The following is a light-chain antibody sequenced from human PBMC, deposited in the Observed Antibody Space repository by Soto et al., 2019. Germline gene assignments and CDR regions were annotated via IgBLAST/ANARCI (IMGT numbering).Light chain of an antibody. CDR1: QSVSRN. Sequence: EIVLTQSPATLSVSPGERATLSCRASQSVSRNLAWYQQTPGQAPRLLXYGASTRANGIPARLSGSGSGTDFTLTISSLEPEDFAVYDCQQRSNWPTITFGQGTRLEIK. V-gene: IGKV3-11*01. CDR3: QQRSNWPTIT. CDR2: GAS. J-gene: IGKJ5*01.